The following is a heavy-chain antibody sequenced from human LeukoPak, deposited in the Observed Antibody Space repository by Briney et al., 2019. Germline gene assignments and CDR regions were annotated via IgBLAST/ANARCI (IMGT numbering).Heavy chain of an antibody. CDR1: GYTFTSYD. J-gene: IGHJ3*02. CDR3: ARGKLVEDYDSSGYSYAFDI. Sequence: ASVKVSCKASGYTFTSYDINWVRQATGQGLEWMGWMNPNSGNTGYAQKFQGRVTMTRNTSISTAYMELSSLRSEDTAVYYCARGKLVEDYDSSGYSYAFDIWGQGTVVTVSS. D-gene: IGHD3-22*01. V-gene: IGHV1-8*01. CDR2: MNPNSGNT.